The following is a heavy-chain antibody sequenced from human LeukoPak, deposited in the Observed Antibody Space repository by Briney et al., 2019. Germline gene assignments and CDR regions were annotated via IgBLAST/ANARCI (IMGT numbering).Heavy chain of an antibody. Sequence: SQTLSLTCIVSGGSISSGSYYWSWIRQPAGKGLEWIGRICTSGSTNYNPSLKSRVTISVDTSKNQFSLKLSSVTAADTAVYYCARGEYSSSEGTDYWGQGTLVTVSS. CDR1: GGSISSGSYY. CDR3: ARGEYSSSEGTDY. CDR2: ICTSGST. V-gene: IGHV4-61*02. D-gene: IGHD6-6*01. J-gene: IGHJ4*02.